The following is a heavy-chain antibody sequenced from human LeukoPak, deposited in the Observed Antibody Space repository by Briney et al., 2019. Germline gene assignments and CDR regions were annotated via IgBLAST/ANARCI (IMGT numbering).Heavy chain of an antibody. J-gene: IGHJ4*02. CDR2: ISSSSSYI. CDR1: GFTVSCNY. Sequence: PGGSLRLSCAASGFTVSCNYMSWVRQAPGKGLEWVSSISSSSSYIYYADSVKGRFTISRDNAKNSLYLQMNSLRAEDTAVYYCARESERWLANWGQGTLVTVSS. CDR3: ARESERWLAN. D-gene: IGHD5-24*01. V-gene: IGHV3-21*01.